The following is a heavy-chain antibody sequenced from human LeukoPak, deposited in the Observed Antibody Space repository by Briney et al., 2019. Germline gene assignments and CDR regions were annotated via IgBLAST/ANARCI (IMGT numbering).Heavy chain of an antibody. V-gene: IGHV3-23*01. CDR3: ANPGYDFWSGYFYGMDV. Sequence: QPGGSLRLSCAASGFTFSSYAMSWVRQAPGKGLEWVSAISGSGGSTYYADSVKGRFTISRDNSKNTLYLQMNSLRAEVTAVYYCANPGYDFWSGYFYGMDVWGQGTTVTVSS. D-gene: IGHD3-3*01. CDR2: ISGSGGST. CDR1: GFTFSSYA. J-gene: IGHJ6*02.